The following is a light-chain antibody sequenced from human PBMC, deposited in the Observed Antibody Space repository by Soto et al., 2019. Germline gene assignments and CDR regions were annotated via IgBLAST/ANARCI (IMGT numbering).Light chain of an antibody. V-gene: IGKV3-15*01. J-gene: IGKJ2*01. CDR3: KHLNSGLGYT. Sequence: EIVMTQSPATLSVSPGERATLSCRASQSVSSNLAWYQQKPGHAPRILIYDASTRAPGVPARLSGSGSATEFTLIINRLQSEDFVVYYCKHLNSGLGYTFGQGTQLEIK. CDR2: DAS. CDR1: QSVSSN.